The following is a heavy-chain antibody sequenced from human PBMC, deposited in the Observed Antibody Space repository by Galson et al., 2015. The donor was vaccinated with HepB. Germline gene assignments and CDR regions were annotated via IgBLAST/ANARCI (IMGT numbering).Heavy chain of an antibody. Sequence: SVKVSCKASGYSFTSYYMHWVRQAPGQGLEWMGIINPSGGSTSYAQKYQGRVTMTRDTSTSTVYMELSSLRSEDTAVYYCARGAHCSGGSCYSPRYYYYYGMDVWGQGTTVTVSS. J-gene: IGHJ6*02. CDR2: INPSGGST. V-gene: IGHV1-46*01. D-gene: IGHD2-15*01. CDR1: GYSFTSYY. CDR3: ARGAHCSGGSCYSPRYYYYYGMDV.